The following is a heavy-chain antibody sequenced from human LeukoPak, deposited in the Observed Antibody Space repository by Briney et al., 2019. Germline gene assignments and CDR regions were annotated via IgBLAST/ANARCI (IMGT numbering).Heavy chain of an antibody. CDR2: ISSSSSYI. CDR3: ARRSILGVVAPTFDY. D-gene: IGHD3-16*01. CDR1: GFTFSSYS. J-gene: IGHJ4*02. Sequence: PGGSLRLSCAASGFTFSSYSMNWVRQAPGKGLEWVSSISSSSSYIYYADSVKGRFTISRDNAKNSLYLQMNSLRAEDTAVYYCARRSILGVVAPTFDYWGQGTLVTVSS. V-gene: IGHV3-21*01.